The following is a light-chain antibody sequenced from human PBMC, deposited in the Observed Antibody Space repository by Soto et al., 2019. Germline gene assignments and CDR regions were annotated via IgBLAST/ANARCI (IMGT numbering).Light chain of an antibody. CDR3: QQRKYWPPLT. Sequence: EVVLSQCPDTLSLSPGERATLSCRTSHSVDIYLAWYQQKPGQAPRLLIYDSYNRVTGIPTRFSGSGSGTDFTLTISSLEPEDSAVYYCQQRKYWPPLTFGGGTKLEIK. V-gene: IGKV3-11*01. J-gene: IGKJ4*01. CDR2: DSY. CDR1: HSVDIY.